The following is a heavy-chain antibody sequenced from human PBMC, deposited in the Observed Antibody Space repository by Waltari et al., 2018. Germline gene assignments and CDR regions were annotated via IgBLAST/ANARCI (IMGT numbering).Heavy chain of an antibody. CDR2: INHNGRT. Sequence: QVHLQQWGAGLLKPSETLSLTCAVYVGSFSDYYWSWIRQPPGKGLEWIGEINHNGRTNYKPSLKSRVTILVDASKNQFSLRLSSVTDADTAVYYCVRQAPDFDYWGQGTLVTVSS. J-gene: IGHJ4*02. V-gene: IGHV4-34*01. CDR1: VGSFSDYY. CDR3: VRQAPDFDY.